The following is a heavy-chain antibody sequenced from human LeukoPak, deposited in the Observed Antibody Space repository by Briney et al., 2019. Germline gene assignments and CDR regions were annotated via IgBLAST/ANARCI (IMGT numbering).Heavy chain of an antibody. Sequence: SVKVSCKASGGTFSSYAISRVRQAPGQGLEWMGRIIPILGIANYAQKFQGRVTITADKSTSTAYMELSSLRSEDTAVYYCARSYYYDSSGYYYFDYWGQGTLVTVSS. CDR3: ARSYYYDSSGYYYFDY. V-gene: IGHV1-69*04. CDR1: GGTFSSYA. J-gene: IGHJ4*02. D-gene: IGHD3-22*01. CDR2: IIPILGIA.